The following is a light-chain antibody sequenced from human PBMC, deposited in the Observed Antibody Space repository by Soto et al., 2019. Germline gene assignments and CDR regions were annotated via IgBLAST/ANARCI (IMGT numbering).Light chain of an antibody. CDR2: GAS. CDR1: HSIHSSF. J-gene: IGKJ2*01. V-gene: IGKV3-20*01. CDR3: QQYDTSPYT. Sequence: EVVVTQSPGTLSLSPGERASLSCRASHSIHSSFLAWYQQKPGQAPRLLIYGASSRATDIPDRFSGGGSGTDVTLTVSRLEPEEFAVYYCQQYDTSPYTFGQGTKLEI.